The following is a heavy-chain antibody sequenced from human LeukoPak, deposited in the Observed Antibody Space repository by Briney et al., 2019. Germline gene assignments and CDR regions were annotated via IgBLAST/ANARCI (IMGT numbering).Heavy chain of an antibody. CDR1: GFTFSSYS. V-gene: IGHV3-21*01. CDR2: ISSSSSYI. J-gene: IGHJ4*02. D-gene: IGHD3-22*01. CDR3: ARAVSSGYYTN. Sequence: TGGSLRLSCAASGFTFSSYSMNWVRQAPGKGLEWVSSISSSSSYIYYADSVKGRFTISRDNAKNSLYLQMNSMRAEDTAVYYCARAVSSGYYTNWGQGTLVTVS.